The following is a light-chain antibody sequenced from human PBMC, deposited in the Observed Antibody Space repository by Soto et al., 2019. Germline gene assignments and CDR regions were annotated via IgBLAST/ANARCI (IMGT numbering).Light chain of an antibody. CDR3: QQYNNWPPTWT. CDR2: GAS. CDR1: QSVSSN. Sequence: EIVMTQSPATLSVSPGERATLSCRASQSVSSNLAWYQQKPGQAPRLLIYGASTRATGIPARFSGSGSGTEFTPTIRRLQSEDFAVYYCQQYNNWPPTWTFGQGTKVEI. J-gene: IGKJ1*01. V-gene: IGKV3-15*01.